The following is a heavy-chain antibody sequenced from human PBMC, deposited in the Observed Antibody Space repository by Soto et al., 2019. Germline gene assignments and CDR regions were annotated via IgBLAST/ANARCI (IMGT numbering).Heavy chain of an antibody. CDR2: ISAHNGNT. CDR1: GYAFTTYG. Sequence: QVHLVQSGAEVKKPGASVKVSCKGSGYAFTTYGITWVRQAPGQGLEWMGCISAHNGNTNYAQKLQGRVTVTRDTSTSTAYMELRSLRSDDTAVYYCARGRYGDYWGQGDLVTVSS. D-gene: IGHD1-1*01. V-gene: IGHV1-18*01. CDR3: ARGRYGDY. J-gene: IGHJ4*02.